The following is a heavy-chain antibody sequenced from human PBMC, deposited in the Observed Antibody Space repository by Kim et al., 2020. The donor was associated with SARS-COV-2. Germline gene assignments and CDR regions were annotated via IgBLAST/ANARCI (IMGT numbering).Heavy chain of an antibody. CDR2: INTKTGNP. CDR3: ARDSYCSGDRCYSFEY. D-gene: IGHD2-15*01. CDR1: GYTFTTYA. V-gene: IGHV7-4-1*02. Sequence: ASVKVSCKASGYTFTTYAINWVRQAPGQGLEWMGWINTKTGNPTYAPGFTGRLVFSLDTSVNTTYLQISSLNAEDTAVYYCARDSYCSGDRCYSFEYWGQGTLVTVSA. J-gene: IGHJ4*02.